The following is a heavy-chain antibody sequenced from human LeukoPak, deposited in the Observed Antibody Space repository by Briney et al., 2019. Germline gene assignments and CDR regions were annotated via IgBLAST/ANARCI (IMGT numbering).Heavy chain of an antibody. J-gene: IGHJ4*02. CDR1: GFTFSSYG. V-gene: IGHV3-30*18. Sequence: QAGGSLRLSCAASGFTFSSYGMHWVRQAPGKGLEWVAVISYDGSNKYYADSVKGRFTISRDNSKNTLYLQMNSLRAEDTAVYYCAKEWGALRYFDWLLDYWGQGTLVTVSS. CDR2: ISYDGSNK. CDR3: AKEWGALRYFDWLLDY. D-gene: IGHD3-9*01.